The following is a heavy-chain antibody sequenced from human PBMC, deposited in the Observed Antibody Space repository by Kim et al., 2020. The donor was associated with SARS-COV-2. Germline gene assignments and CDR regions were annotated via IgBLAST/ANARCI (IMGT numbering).Heavy chain of an antibody. D-gene: IGHD3-3*01. V-gene: IGHV3-9*01. Sequence: GDSVKGRFTISRDNAKNTLYLQMDNLKPEDTALYYCVRDWRRLGSGRCDYWGQGTLVTVSS. CDR3: VRDWRRLGSGRCDY. J-gene: IGHJ4*02.